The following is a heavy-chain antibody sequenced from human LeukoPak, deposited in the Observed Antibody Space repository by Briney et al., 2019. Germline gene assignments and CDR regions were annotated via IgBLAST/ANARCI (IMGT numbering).Heavy chain of an antibody. J-gene: IGHJ6*02. Sequence: SETLSLTCTVSGGSISNYYWNWIRQPPGRGLEWIGYITGSIYFSGSTSYDPSLESRVTISVDTSKNQFSLTLNSVTAADTAVYYCARDSRDYGSGSYWDVWGQGTTVTVSS. V-gene: IGHV4-59*01. CDR1: GGSISNYY. CDR3: ARDSRDYGSGSYWDV. CDR2: ITGSIYFSGST. D-gene: IGHD3-10*01.